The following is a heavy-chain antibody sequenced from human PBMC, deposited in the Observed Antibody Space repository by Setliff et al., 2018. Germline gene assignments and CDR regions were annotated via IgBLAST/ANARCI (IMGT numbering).Heavy chain of an antibody. CDR3: ARVSGFLYVDV. CDR2: IYHSGST. CDR1: GGSISSSNW. Sequence: SETLSLTCAVPGGSISSSNWWSWVRQPPGKGLEWIGEIYHSGSTNYNPSLKSRVTISVDKSKNQFSLKLTPVTAADTAVYYCARVSGFLYVDVWGKGTTVTVSS. V-gene: IGHV4-4*02. J-gene: IGHJ6*03. D-gene: IGHD3-3*01.